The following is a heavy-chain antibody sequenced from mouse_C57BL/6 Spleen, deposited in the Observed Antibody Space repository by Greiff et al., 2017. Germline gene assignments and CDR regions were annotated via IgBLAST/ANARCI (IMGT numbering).Heavy chain of an antibody. J-gene: IGHJ2*01. CDR2: IYPGGGYT. V-gene: IGHV1-63*01. CDR1: GYTFTNYW. D-gene: IGHD4-1*01. CDR3: AREDGLTGTRYFDY. Sequence: QVQLQQSGAELVRPGTSVKMSCKASGYTFTNYWIGWAKQRPGHGLEWIGDIYPGGGYTNYNEKFKGKATLTADKSSSTAYMQFSSLTSEDSAIYYCAREDGLTGTRYFDYWGQGTTLTVSS.